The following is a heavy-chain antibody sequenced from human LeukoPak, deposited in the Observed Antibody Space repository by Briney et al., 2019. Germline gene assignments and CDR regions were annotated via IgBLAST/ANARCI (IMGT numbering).Heavy chain of an antibody. CDR3: ARDHARDALNYDILTGYQNWFDP. CDR1: GYTFTSYG. Sequence: ASVKVSCKASGYTFTSYGISWVRQAPGQGLEWMGWISAYNGNTNYAQKLQGRVTMTTDTSTSTAYMELRSLRSDDTAVYYCARDHARDALNYDILTGYQNWFDPWGQGTLVTVSS. D-gene: IGHD3-9*01. CDR2: ISAYNGNT. J-gene: IGHJ5*02. V-gene: IGHV1-18*01.